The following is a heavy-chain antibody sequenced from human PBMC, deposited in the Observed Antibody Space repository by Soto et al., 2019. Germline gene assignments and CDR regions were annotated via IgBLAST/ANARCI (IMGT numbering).Heavy chain of an antibody. J-gene: IGHJ6*02. D-gene: IGHD2-2*02. CDR3: ARNSLIPHTKYYYGIDV. CDR1: GFTVSSNY. Sequence: EVQLVESGGGLIQPGGSLRLSCAASGFTVSSNYMSWVRQAPGKGLGWVSVIYSGGSTYYADSVKGRFTISRDNSKNTLYLQMNSLRAEDTAVYYCARNSLIPHTKYYYGIDVWGQGTTVTVSS. CDR2: IYSGGST. V-gene: IGHV3-53*01.